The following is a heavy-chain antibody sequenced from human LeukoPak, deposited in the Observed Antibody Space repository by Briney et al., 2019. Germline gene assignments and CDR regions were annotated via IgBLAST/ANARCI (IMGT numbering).Heavy chain of an antibody. CDR1: RFTFCSYA. D-gene: IGHD5-12*01. V-gene: IGHV3-30*04. Sequence: GGSLRLSCAACRFTFCSYAVHGVRDAPGKGREGGPVILCDGRNKYYADSVRGRFTLSRDNPKNTLYMQMNSLRAEDTAVCYCARDSVPLVVATNIDYWGQGTLVTVSS. J-gene: IGHJ4*02. CDR3: ARDSVPLVVATNIDY. CDR2: ILCDGRNK.